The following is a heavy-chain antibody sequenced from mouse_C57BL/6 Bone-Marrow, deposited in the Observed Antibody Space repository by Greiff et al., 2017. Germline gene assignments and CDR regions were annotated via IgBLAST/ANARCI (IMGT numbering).Heavy chain of an antibody. V-gene: IGHV3-1*01. CDR1: GYSITSGYD. Sequence: EVQRVESGPGMVKPSQSLSLTCTVTGYSITSGYDWHWIRHFPGNKLEWMGYISYSGSTNYNPSLKSRISITHDTSKNHFFLKLNSVTTEDTATYYCARAYGSSHYAMDYWGQGTSVTVSS. CDR2: ISYSGST. D-gene: IGHD1-1*01. CDR3: ARAYGSSHYAMDY. J-gene: IGHJ4*01.